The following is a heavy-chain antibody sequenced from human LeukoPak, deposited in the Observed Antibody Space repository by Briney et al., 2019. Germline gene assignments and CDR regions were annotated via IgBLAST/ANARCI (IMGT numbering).Heavy chain of an antibody. J-gene: IGHJ5*02. V-gene: IGHV4-30-4*01. D-gene: IGHD4-17*01. Sequence: SQTLSLTCTVSGGSISSGDYYWSWIRQPPGKGLECIGYIYYSGSTYYNPSLKSRVTISVDTSKNQFSLKLSSVTAADTAVYYCARDAGYGDYEAWFDPWGQGTLVTVSS. CDR3: ARDAGYGDYEAWFDP. CDR1: GGSISSGDYY. CDR2: IYYSGST.